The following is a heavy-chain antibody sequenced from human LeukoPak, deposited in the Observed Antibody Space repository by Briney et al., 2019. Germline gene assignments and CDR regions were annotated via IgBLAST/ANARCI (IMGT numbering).Heavy chain of an antibody. D-gene: IGHD3-3*01. CDR3: ATGTSLWSGYSPDAFDI. CDR2: FDPEDGET. Sequence: GASVKVSCKVSGYTLTELSMHWVRQAPGKGLEWMGGFDPEDGETIYAQKFQGRVTMTEDTSTDTAYMELSSLRSEDTAVYYCATGTSLWSGYSPDAFDIWGQGTMVTGSS. J-gene: IGHJ3*02. V-gene: IGHV1-24*01. CDR1: GYTLTELS.